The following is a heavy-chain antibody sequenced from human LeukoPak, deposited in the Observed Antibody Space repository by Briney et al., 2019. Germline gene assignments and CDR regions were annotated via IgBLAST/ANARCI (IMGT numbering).Heavy chain of an antibody. CDR2: MYTSGST. V-gene: IGHV4-61*02. J-gene: IGHJ4*02. CDR3: ARIGYSFRDDF. CDR1: GDSISSGSYY. D-gene: IGHD5-18*01. Sequence: SQTLSLTCTVSGDSISSGSYYWAWIRQPAGKGLEWIGRMYTSGSTDYNPSLKSRVTISVDTSKNQFSLNVNSVTAADTAVYYCARIGYSFRDDFWGQGTLVTVSS.